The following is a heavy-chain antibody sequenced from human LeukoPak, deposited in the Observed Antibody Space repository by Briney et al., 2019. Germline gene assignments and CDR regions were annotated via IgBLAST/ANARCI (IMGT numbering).Heavy chain of an antibody. CDR2: IIPIFGTA. Sequence: ASVKVSCKASGGTFSSYAISWVRQAPGQGLEWMGGIIPIFGTANYAQKFQGRVTITADESTSTAYMELSSLRSEDTAVYYCARDVQYTTRNYYYGMDVWGQGTTVTVSS. V-gene: IGHV1-69*13. CDR3: ARDVQYTTRNYYYGMDV. D-gene: IGHD1-26*01. CDR1: GGTFSSYA. J-gene: IGHJ6*02.